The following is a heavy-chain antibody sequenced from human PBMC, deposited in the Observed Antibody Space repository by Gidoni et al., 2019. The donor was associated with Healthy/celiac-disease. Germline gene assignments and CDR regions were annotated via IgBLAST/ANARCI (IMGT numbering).Heavy chain of an antibody. Sequence: EVQLVESGGGLVQPGGSLRLSCSASGFTFSSYAMHWVRQAPGKGLEYVSAISSNGGSTYYADSVKGRFTISRDNSKNTLYLQMSSLRAEDTAVYYCVKEYYDILTGYSPFDYWGQGTLVTVSS. J-gene: IGHJ4*02. V-gene: IGHV3-64D*06. D-gene: IGHD3-9*01. CDR1: GFTFSSYA. CDR3: VKEYYDILTGYSPFDY. CDR2: ISSNGGST.